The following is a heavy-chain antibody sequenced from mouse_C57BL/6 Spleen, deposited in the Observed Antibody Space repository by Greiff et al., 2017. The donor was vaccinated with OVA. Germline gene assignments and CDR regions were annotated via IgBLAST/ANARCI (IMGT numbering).Heavy chain of an antibody. CDR3: AREGDYDYYGGPFAY. CDR2: ISYDGSN. J-gene: IGHJ3*01. CDR1: GYSITSGYY. D-gene: IGHD2-4*01. V-gene: IGHV3-6*01. Sequence: EVKLMESGPGLVKPSQSLSLTCSVTGYSITSGYYWNWIRQFPGNKLEWMGYISYDGSNNYNPSLKNRISITRDTSKNQFFLKLNSVTTEDTATYDCAREGDYDYYGGPFAYWGQGTLVTVSA.